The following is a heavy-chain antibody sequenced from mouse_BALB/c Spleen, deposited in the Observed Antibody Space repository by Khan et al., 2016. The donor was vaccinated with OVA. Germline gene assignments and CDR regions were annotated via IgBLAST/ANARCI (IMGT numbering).Heavy chain of an antibody. V-gene: IGHV3-2*02. CDR1: GYSITSDYA. J-gene: IGHJ3*01. Sequence: EVQLQESGPGLVKPSQSLSLTYTVTGYSITSDYAWNWIRQFPGNKLEWMGYISYSGSTSSTPSLKSRISITRDTSKTPFFLQLSSLTTEDAATYYCTRGLTYWGQGTLVTVSA. CDR2: ISYSGST. D-gene: IGHD2-12*01. CDR3: TRGLTY.